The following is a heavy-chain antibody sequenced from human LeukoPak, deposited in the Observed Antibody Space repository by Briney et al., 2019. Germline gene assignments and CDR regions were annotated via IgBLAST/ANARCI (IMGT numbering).Heavy chain of an antibody. Sequence: SETLSLTCAVSGGSISSGGNSWSWIRHPPGKGLEWIGYIQHSGSTYYNPSLKSRVTISVDTSKNQFSLKLSSVTAADTAVYSCARLFPSYYDFWSGYYIGGMDVWGQGTTVTVPS. CDR3: ARLFPSYYDFWSGYYIGGMDV. CDR1: GGSISSGGNS. V-gene: IGHV4-30-2*01. J-gene: IGHJ6*02. CDR2: IQHSGST. D-gene: IGHD3-3*01.